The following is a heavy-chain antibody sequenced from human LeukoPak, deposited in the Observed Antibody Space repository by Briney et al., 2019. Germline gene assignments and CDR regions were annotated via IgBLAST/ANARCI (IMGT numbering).Heavy chain of an antibody. J-gene: IGHJ4*02. CDR1: GCTFTGYY. V-gene: IGHV1-2*02. CDR3: ARPIAAADNFDY. Sequence: ASVKVSCKASGCTFTGYYMHWVRQAPGQGLEWMGWINPNSGGTNYAQKFQGRVTMTRDTSISTAYMELSRLRSDDTAVYYCARPIAAADNFDYWGQGTLVTVSS. D-gene: IGHD6-13*01. CDR2: INPNSGGT.